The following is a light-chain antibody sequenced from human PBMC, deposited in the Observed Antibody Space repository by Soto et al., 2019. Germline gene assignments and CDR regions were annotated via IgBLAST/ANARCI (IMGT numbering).Light chain of an antibody. CDR1: QSVSSN. J-gene: IGKJ4*01. Sequence: EIVMMQSPATLSVSPGERATLSCRASQSVSSNLAWYQQKPGQAPRLLIYATSTRATGIPARFSGSGSGTEFTLTISRLQSEDFAVYYCQQYSNLPPLNFGGGTKVEIK. CDR3: QQYSNLPPLN. V-gene: IGKV3D-15*01. CDR2: ATS.